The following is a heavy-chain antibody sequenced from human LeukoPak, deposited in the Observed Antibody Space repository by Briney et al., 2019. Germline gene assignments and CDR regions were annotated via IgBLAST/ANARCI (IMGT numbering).Heavy chain of an antibody. CDR1: GNYW. CDR2: INSDGSWT. V-gene: IGHV3-74*01. CDR3: VSFYETY. Sequence: GGSLRLSCAASGNYWMHWVRQAPGKGLVWVSHINSDGSWTSYADSMKGRFTISKDNAKNTVYLQMNSLRAEDTAVYYCVSFYETYWGRGTLVTVSS. D-gene: IGHD2/OR15-2a*01. J-gene: IGHJ4*02.